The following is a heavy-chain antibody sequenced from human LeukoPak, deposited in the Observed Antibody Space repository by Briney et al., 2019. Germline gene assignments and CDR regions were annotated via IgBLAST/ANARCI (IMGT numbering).Heavy chain of an antibody. D-gene: IGHD4-17*01. V-gene: IGHV3-30*02. CDR1: GFTFNIYG. Sequence: GGSLRLSCAASGFTFNIYGMNWVRQAPGKGLEWVAFIRYNGNNQYYADSVKGRFTISRDNSKNTLYLQMNSLKGDDTAVYYCAKIPYGDYVLDYYYYMDVWGKGTAVTISS. J-gene: IGHJ6*03. CDR3: AKIPYGDYVLDYYYYMDV. CDR2: IRYNGNNQ.